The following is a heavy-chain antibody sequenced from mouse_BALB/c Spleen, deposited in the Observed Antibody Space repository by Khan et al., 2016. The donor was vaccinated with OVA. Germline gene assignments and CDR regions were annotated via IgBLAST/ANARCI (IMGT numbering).Heavy chain of an antibody. D-gene: IGHD2-10*01. Sequence: QVQLKESGPGLVAPSQSLSITCTVSGFSLTGYGVNWVRQPPGKGLEWLGMIWGDGSTDYNSALKSRLNLSKDNSKSQVLLKMNSLQTDATARYYCARAYYGNYREAMDYWGHGTSVTVSS. CDR1: GFSLTGYG. CDR2: IWGDGST. J-gene: IGHJ4*01. CDR3: ARAYYGNYREAMDY. V-gene: IGHV2-6-7*01.